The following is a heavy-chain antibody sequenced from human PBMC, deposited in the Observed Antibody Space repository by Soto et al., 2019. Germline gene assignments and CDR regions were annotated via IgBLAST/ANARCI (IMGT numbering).Heavy chain of an antibody. V-gene: IGHV3-30*18. D-gene: IGHD2-2*01. CDR3: AKDQYCISTSCYLIGTLDY. Sequence: GGFLRLSCAASGFTFSSYGMHWVRQAPGKGLEWVAVISYDGSNKYYADSVKGRFTISRDNSKNTLYLQMNSLRAEDTAVYYCAKDQYCISTSCYLIGTLDYWGQGTLVTVSS. CDR2: ISYDGSNK. CDR1: GFTFSSYG. J-gene: IGHJ4*02.